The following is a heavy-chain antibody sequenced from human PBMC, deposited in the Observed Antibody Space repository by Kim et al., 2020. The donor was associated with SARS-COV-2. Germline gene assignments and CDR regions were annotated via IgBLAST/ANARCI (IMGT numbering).Heavy chain of an antibody. Sequence: ASVKVSCKASGYTFTSYAMHWVRQAPGQRLEWMGWINAGNGNTKYSQKFQGRVTITRDTSASTAYMELSSLRSEDTAVYYCAREKTHGYPSFLSFSRGQDYGMDVWGQGTTVTVSS. D-gene: IGHD3-10*01. J-gene: IGHJ6*02. CDR2: INAGNGNT. CDR3: AREKTHGYPSFLSFSRGQDYGMDV. CDR1: GYTFTSYA. V-gene: IGHV1-3*01.